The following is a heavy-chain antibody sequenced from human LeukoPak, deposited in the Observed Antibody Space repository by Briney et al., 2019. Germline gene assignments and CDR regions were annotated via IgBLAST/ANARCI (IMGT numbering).Heavy chain of an antibody. J-gene: IGHJ4*02. CDR1: GFTFSTYG. CDR2: IWYDGTNK. CDR3: ARDQGITARLFEY. V-gene: IGHV3-33*01. Sequence: GSLRLSCAASGFTFSTYGMHWVRQAPGKGLEWVAIIWYDGTNKYYADSVKGRFTISRDDSKNTLYLQMNSLRAEDTAVYYYARDQGITARLFEYWGQGTLVTVSS. D-gene: IGHD6-6*01.